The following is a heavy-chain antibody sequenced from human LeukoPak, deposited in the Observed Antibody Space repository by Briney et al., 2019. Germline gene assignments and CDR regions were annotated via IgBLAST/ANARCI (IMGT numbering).Heavy chain of an antibody. Sequence: GGSLRLSCAASGFTFSSYEMNWVRQAPGKGLEWVSYISSSGSTIYYADSVKGRFTISRDNSKNTLYLQMNSLRAEDTAVYYCAKDFYSSGWYGPFDYWGQGTLVTVSS. CDR1: GFTFSSYE. CDR3: AKDFYSSGWYGPFDY. CDR2: ISSSGSTI. D-gene: IGHD6-19*01. J-gene: IGHJ4*02. V-gene: IGHV3-48*03.